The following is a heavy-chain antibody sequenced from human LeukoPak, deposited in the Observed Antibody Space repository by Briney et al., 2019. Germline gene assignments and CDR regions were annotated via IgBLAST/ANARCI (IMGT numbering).Heavy chain of an antibody. Sequence: PSQTLSLTCTVSGGSISSGSYYWTWIRQPAGKGLEWIGRVYTSGTTNYNPSLQSRVTISVDTSKNQFSLRLSSVTAADTAVYYCARVNYYDSSGRGAFDIWGQGTMVTVSS. CDR3: ARVNYYDSSGRGAFDI. CDR2: VYTSGTT. CDR1: GGSISSGSYY. D-gene: IGHD3-22*01. J-gene: IGHJ3*02. V-gene: IGHV4-61*02.